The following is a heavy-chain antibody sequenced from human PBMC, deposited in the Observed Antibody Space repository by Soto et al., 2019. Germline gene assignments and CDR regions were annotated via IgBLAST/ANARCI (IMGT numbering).Heavy chain of an antibody. Sequence: GGSLRLSCAASGITFTSHAMYWVRQAPGKGLEWVALISYEGGNAYYADSVEGRFTISRDNSKNTLFLQMNSLTPDDTAVYFCAREGGQWLPPGYFYGVDAWGQGTTVTVSS. D-gene: IGHD6-19*01. CDR1: GITFTSHA. J-gene: IGHJ6*02. CDR3: AREGGQWLPPGYFYGVDA. CDR2: ISYEGGNA. V-gene: IGHV3-30-3*01.